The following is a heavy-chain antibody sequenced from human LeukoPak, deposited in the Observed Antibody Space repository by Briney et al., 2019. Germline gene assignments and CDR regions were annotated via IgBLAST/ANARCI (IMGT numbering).Heavy chain of an antibody. CDR2: IYHSGST. V-gene: IGHV4-38-2*02. CDR1: GYSISSGYY. D-gene: IGHD1-26*01. Sequence: PSETLSLTCTVSGYSISSGYYWGWIRQPPGKGLEWIGSIYHSGSTYYNPSLKSRVTISVDTSKNQFSLKLSSVTAADTAVYYCARANGELLPYYYYYMDVWGKGTTVTVSS. J-gene: IGHJ6*03. CDR3: ARANGELLPYYYYYMDV.